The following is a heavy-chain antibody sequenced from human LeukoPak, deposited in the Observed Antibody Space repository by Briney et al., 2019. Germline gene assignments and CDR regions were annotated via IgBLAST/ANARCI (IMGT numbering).Heavy chain of an antibody. CDR1: GGTFSSYT. J-gene: IGHJ4*02. CDR3: ARDGLDGYSYGSLDY. D-gene: IGHD5-18*01. CDR2: IIPILGIA. V-gene: IGHV1-69*04. Sequence: SVKVSCKASGGTFSSYTISWVRQAPGQGREWMGRIIPILGIANYAQKFQGRVTITADKSTSTAYMELSSLRSEDTAVYYCARDGLDGYSYGSLDYWGQGTLVTVSS.